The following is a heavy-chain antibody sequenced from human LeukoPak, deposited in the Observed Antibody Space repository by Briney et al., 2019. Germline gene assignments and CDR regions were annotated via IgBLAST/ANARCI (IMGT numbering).Heavy chain of an antibody. CDR1: GYTFTDYY. V-gene: IGHV1-2*02. CDR3: ARGIPYCSGGSCYPNYFDY. Sequence: GASVKVSCKASGYTFTDYYMHWVRQAPGQGLEWMGWISPNSGGTNYVQKLQGRVTMTRDTYISTAYMELSRLRSDHTAVYYCARGIPYCSGGSCYPNYFDYWGQGTLVTVSS. J-gene: IGHJ4*02. D-gene: IGHD2-15*01. CDR2: ISPNSGGT.